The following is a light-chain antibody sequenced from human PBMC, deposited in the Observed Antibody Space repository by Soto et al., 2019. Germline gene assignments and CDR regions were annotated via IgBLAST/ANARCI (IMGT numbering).Light chain of an antibody. CDR3: QTWGTAIHDVV. V-gene: IGLV4-69*01. J-gene: IGLJ2*01. Sequence: QPVLTQSPSASASLGASVKLTCTLSSGHSNYAIAWHQQQPEKGPRYLMKLNSDDSHNKGDGIPDRFSGSSSGAERHLTISCLQSEDEAAYYCQTWGTAIHDVVFGGGTKLTVL. CDR1: SGHSNYA. CDR2: LNSDDSH.